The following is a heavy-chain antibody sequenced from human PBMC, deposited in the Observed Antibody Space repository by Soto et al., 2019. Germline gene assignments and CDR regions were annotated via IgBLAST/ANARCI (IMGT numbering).Heavy chain of an antibody. CDR3: ARTYCTNGVCYLDAFDI. Sequence: ASVKVSCKASGYTFTSYGISWVRQAPGQGLEWMGWISAYNGNTNYAQKLQGRVTMTTDTSTSTAYMELRSLRSDDTAVYYCARTYCTNGVCYLDAFDIWGQGTMVTLSS. V-gene: IGHV1-18*01. J-gene: IGHJ3*02. CDR1: GYTFTSYG. D-gene: IGHD2-8*01. CDR2: ISAYNGNT.